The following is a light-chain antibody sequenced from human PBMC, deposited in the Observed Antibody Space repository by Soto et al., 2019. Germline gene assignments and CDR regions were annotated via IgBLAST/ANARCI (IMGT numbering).Light chain of an antibody. J-gene: IGKJ1*01. CDR3: QQYQSYART. V-gene: IGKV1-5*03. CDR1: QSISSW. CDR2: KAS. Sequence: DIQMTQSPSTLSASVGDRVTITCRASQSISSWLAWYQQKPGKAPKLLIYKASSLESGVPSRFSGSGYGTEFTLTISSLQPDDSATYYCQQYQSYARTFGQGTKVDIK.